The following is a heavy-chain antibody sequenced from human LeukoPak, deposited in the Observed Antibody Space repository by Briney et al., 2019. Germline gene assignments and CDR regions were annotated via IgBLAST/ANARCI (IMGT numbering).Heavy chain of an antibody. V-gene: IGHV4-30-4*01. CDR2: IYYSGST. CDR1: GGSISSGDYY. D-gene: IGHD4-17*01. Sequence: PSQTLSLTCTVSGGSISSGDYYWSWIRQPPGKGLEWIGYIYYSGSTYYNPSLKSRVTISVDTSKTQFSLKLSSVTAADTAVYYCARDSTYGEYDRRGAFDIWGQGTMVTVSS. CDR3: ARDSTYGEYDRRGAFDI. J-gene: IGHJ3*02.